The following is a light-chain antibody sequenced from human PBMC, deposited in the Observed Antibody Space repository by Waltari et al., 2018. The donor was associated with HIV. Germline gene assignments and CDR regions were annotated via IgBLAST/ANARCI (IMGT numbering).Light chain of an antibody. Sequence: QSALTQPPSASGSLGQSVTISCTGSSSDIGAYDSVSWFQQHPHSAPRLLLYEVSRRPSVVSVAFPGSRSDNPAFLTVSGLQPDDASTYFCSSYADSLKTLFGGGTNLTVL. J-gene: IGLJ2*01. CDR3: SSYADSLKTL. V-gene: IGLV2-8*01. CDR2: EVS. CDR1: SSDIGAYDS.